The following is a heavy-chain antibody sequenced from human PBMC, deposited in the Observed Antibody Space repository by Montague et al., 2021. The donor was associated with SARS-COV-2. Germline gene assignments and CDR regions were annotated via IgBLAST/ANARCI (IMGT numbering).Heavy chain of an antibody. CDR1: GFTFSSYA. Sequence: SLRLSCAASGFTFSSYAMHWVRQAPGKGLEWVAVISYDGSNKYYADSVKGRFTISRDNSKNTLYLQMNSLRAEDTAVYYCARDEVPPYNWNDAGFYYYGMDVWGQGTTVTVSS. CDR3: ARDEVPPYNWNDAGFYYYGMDV. J-gene: IGHJ6*02. D-gene: IGHD1-1*01. V-gene: IGHV3-30-3*01. CDR2: ISYDGSNK.